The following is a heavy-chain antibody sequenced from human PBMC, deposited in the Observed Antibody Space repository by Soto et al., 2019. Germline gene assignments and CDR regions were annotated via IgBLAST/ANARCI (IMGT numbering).Heavy chain of an antibody. CDR1: GFTFSNAW. Sequence: NPGGSLRLSCAASGFTFSNAWMSWVRQAPGKGLEWVGRIKSKTDGGTTDYAAPVKGRFTISRDDSKNTLYLQMNSLKTEDTAVYYCTTPLKLLSSTSPPHGYGMDVWGQGTTVTVSS. V-gene: IGHV3-15*01. CDR2: IKSKTDGGTT. CDR3: TTPLKLLSSTSPPHGYGMDV. J-gene: IGHJ6*02. D-gene: IGHD2-2*01.